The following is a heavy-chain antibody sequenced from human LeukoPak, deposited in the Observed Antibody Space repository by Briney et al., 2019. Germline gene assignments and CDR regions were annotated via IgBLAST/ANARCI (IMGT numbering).Heavy chain of an antibody. V-gene: IGHV4-59*01. CDR1: GGSISSYF. Sequence: PPETLSLTCTVSGGSISSYFWSWIRQPPGKGLEWIGYIYYSGSTNYNPSLKSRVTISVDTSKNQFSLKLSSVTAADTAVYYCARGNYDILTGYYWSPYFDYWGQGTLVTVSS. CDR2: IYYSGST. CDR3: ARGNYDILTGYYWSPYFDY. D-gene: IGHD3-9*01. J-gene: IGHJ4*02.